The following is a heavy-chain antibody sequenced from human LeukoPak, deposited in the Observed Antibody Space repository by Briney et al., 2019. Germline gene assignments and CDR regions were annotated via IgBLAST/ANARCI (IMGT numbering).Heavy chain of an antibody. CDR1: GDSFSYFY. D-gene: IGHD6-13*01. J-gene: IGHJ4*02. CDR3: ARGVVAAAGRTFDS. V-gene: IGHV4-59*01. Sequence: SETLSLTCTVSGDSFSYFYWSWIRQPPGKGLEWIGYIYNSGSTNYNPSLKSRVTMSLDTSKNQFSLKLSSVTAADTAVYYCARGVVAAAGRTFDSWGQGTLVTVSS. CDR2: IYNSGST.